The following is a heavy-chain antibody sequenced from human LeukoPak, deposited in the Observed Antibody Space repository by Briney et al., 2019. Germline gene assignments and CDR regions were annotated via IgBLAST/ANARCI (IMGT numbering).Heavy chain of an antibody. J-gene: IGHJ4*02. Sequence: ASVKVSCKASGYSFTSHGIIWVRQAPGQGPEWMGWVSTNNGDTNYAQKFQGRVTMTRNTSISTAYMELSSLRSEDTAVYYCARVSGSSSWYSDYWGQGTLVTVSS. V-gene: IGHV1-8*01. CDR2: VSTNNGDT. CDR1: GYSFTSHG. CDR3: ARVSGSSSWYSDY. D-gene: IGHD6-13*01.